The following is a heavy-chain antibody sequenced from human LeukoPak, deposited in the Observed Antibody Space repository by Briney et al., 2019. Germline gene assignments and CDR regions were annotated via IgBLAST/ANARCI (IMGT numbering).Heavy chain of an antibody. CDR2: THYSGST. V-gene: IGHV4-59*08. CDR3: ASESVALAGIDY. J-gene: IGHJ4*02. Sequence: SETLSLTCTVSGGSISDYYWTCIRRPPGKGPECIGYTHYSGSTNYNPSLKSRVTISVDTSKNQFSLKLSSVTAADTAVYYCASESVALAGIDYWGQGTLVTVSS. D-gene: IGHD6-19*01. CDR1: GGSISDYY.